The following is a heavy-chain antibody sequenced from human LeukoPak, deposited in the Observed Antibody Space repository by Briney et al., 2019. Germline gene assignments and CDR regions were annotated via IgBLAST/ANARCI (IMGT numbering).Heavy chain of an antibody. CDR3: GSGYYVHYYYMDV. D-gene: IGHD3-22*01. Sequence: GASVKVSCKASGGTFSSYAISWVRQAPGQGLEWMGGIIPIFGTANHAQKFQGRVTITTDESTSTAYMELSSLRSEDTAVYYCGSGYYVHYYYMDVWGKGTTVTVSS. V-gene: IGHV1-69*05. J-gene: IGHJ6*03. CDR1: GGTFSSYA. CDR2: IIPIFGTA.